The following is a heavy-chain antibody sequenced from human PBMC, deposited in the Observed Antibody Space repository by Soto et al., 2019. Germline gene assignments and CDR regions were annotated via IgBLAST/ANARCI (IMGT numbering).Heavy chain of an antibody. J-gene: IGHJ4*02. V-gene: IGHV3-73*02. CDR1: GFTFSGSS. CDR3: TSHAPEDMIRK. Sequence: EVQLVESGGGLVQPGGSLKLSCVASGFTFSGSSMHWVRQASGKGLEWVGRIRNKANSYATAYAASVKGRFTISRDDSNNTAYLQMNSLKTEDTAVYYCTSHAPEDMIRKWGQGPLVTVSS. D-gene: IGHD2-15*01. CDR2: IRNKANSYAT.